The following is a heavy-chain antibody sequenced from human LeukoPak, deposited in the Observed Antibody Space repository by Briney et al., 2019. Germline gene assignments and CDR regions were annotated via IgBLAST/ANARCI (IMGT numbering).Heavy chain of an antibody. CDR3: ARTMVRGVIISWYFDY. J-gene: IGHJ4*02. D-gene: IGHD3-10*01. V-gene: IGHV5-51*03. CDR2: IYPGDSDT. CDR1: GYSFTSYW. Sequence: GAPLKISCKGSGYSFTSYWIGWVRQMPGKGLEWMGIIYPGDSDTRYSPSFQGQVTISADKSISTAYLQWSSLKASDTAMYYCARTMVRGVIISWYFDYWGQGTLVTVSS.